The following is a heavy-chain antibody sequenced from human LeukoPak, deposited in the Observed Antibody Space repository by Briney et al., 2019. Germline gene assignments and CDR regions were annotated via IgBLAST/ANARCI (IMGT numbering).Heavy chain of an antibody. D-gene: IGHD2-21*01. J-gene: IGHJ3*02. V-gene: IGHV3-30-3*01. CDR2: ISYDGSNK. CDR3: AREGGLPLEAFDI. CDR1: GFTFSSYA. Sequence: GGSLRLSCAASGFTFSSYAMHWVRQAPGKGLEWVAVISYDGSNKYYADSVKGRFTISRDNSKNTLYLQMNSLRAEDMAVYYCAREGGLPLEAFDIWGQGTMVTVSS.